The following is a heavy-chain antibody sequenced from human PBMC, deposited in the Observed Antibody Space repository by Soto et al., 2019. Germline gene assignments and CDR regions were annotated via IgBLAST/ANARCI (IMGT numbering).Heavy chain of an antibody. CDR2: ISGSGGST. D-gene: IGHD6-13*01. CDR3: AKWGWGGQQPLR. V-gene: IGHV3-23*01. J-gene: IGHJ4*02. Sequence: EVQLLESGGGLVQPGGSLRLSCAASGFTFSSYAMSWVRQAPGKGLECVSAISGSGGSTYYADSVKGRFTISRDNSKNTLYLQMNSLRAEDTAVYYCAKWGWGGQQPLRWGQGTLVTVSS. CDR1: GFTFSSYA.